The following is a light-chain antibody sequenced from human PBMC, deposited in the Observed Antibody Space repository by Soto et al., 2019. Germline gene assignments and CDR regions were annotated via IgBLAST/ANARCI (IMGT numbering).Light chain of an antibody. CDR1: QSISSW. CDR3: QQYNSYSVT. V-gene: IGKV1-5*01. Sequence: DIQMTQSPSTLSASVGDRVTITCRTSQSISSWLAWYQQKPGKAPKLLIYDASSLESGVPSMFSGSGSVTEFTLIIISLQPDDFATYYCQQYNSYSVTFGPGTKVDIK. J-gene: IGKJ3*01. CDR2: DAS.